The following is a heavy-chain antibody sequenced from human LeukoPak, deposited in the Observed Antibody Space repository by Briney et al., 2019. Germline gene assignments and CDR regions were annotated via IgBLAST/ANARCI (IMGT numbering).Heavy chain of an antibody. D-gene: IGHD6-19*01. CDR2: IYSGGST. Sequence: GGSLRLSCAASGFTVSSSYMSWVRQAPGKGLEWVSVIYSGGSTYYADSVKGRFTISRDISKNTLYFQMNSLRPEDTAVYYCASCGRSGWHHWGQGTLVTVSS. J-gene: IGHJ4*02. V-gene: IGHV3-66*02. CDR1: GFTVSSSY. CDR3: ASCGRSGWHH.